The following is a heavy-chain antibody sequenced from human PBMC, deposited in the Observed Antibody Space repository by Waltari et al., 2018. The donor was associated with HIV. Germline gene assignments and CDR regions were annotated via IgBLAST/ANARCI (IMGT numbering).Heavy chain of an antibody. CDR1: GFTFSNYA. CDR2: IGTAGDT. Sequence: EVQLVESGGGLVQPGGSLRLSCAASGFTFSNYAMHWVRQATGKGLEWVSGIGTAGDTYYPGSVKGRFTISRENAKNSLHLQMNSLRAGDTAVYYCVRICKLNCYYYYGMDVWGQGTTVTVSS. J-gene: IGHJ6*02. V-gene: IGHV3-13*01. D-gene: IGHD1-1*01. CDR3: VRICKLNCYYYYGMDV.